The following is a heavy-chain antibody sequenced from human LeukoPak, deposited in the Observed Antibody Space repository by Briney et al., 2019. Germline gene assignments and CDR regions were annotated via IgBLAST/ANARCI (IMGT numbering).Heavy chain of an antibody. CDR3: ARVTPIPPVTDFDY. D-gene: IGHD2-21*01. J-gene: IGHJ4*02. V-gene: IGHV1-18*01. Sequence: ASVRVSCKTSGYTFSTYGINWVRQAPGQGLEWMGWISGYNGNTNYAQKFRGRVTMTTDTSTSTAYMELRSLKSDDTAVYYCARVTPIPPVTDFDYWGQGTLVIVSS. CDR2: ISGYNGNT. CDR1: GYTFSTYG.